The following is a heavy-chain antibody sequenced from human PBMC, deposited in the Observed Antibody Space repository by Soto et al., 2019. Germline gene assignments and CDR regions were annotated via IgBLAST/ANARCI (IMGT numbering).Heavy chain of an antibody. CDR2: IYYSGSI. J-gene: IGHJ4*02. CDR1: GGSISNYY. CDR3: AREIAVAGTHYFDY. Sequence: SETLSLTCTVSGGSISNYYWSRIRQPPGKGLEWIGYIYYSGSINYNPSLKSRVTISEDTSKNQFSLKMSSVTAADTAVYYCAREIAVAGTHYFDYWGQGTLVTVSS. D-gene: IGHD6-19*01. V-gene: IGHV4-59*01.